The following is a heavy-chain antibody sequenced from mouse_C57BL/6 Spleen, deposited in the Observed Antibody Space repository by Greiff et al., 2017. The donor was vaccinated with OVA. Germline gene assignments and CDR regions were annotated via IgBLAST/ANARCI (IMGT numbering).Heavy chain of an antibody. CDR2: ISGGGGNT. J-gene: IGHJ2*01. D-gene: IGHD2-4*01. Sequence: VQLKESGGGLVKPGGSLKLSCAASGFTFSSYTMSWVRQTPEKRLEWVATISGGGGNTYYPDSVKGRFTISRDNAKNTLYLQMSSLRSEDTALYYCARQGYDYDGYYFDYWGQGTTLTVSS. CDR1: GFTFSSYT. CDR3: ARQGYDYDGYYFDY. V-gene: IGHV5-9*01.